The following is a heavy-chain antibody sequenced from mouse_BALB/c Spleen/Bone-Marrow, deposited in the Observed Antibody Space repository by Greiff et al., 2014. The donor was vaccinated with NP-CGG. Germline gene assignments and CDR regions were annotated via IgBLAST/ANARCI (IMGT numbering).Heavy chain of an antibody. Sequence: EVQLVESGGGLVKPGGSLKLSCAASGFTFSDYAVSWVRQSPEKRLEWVATITSGGGSTYYPDSVKGRFTISRDNAKNTLYLQMSSLRSEDTATYYCARQENWALDYWGQGTTLTVSS. J-gene: IGHJ2*01. CDR1: GFTFSDYA. CDR3: ARQENWALDY. D-gene: IGHD4-1*01. V-gene: IGHV5-9-3*01. CDR2: ITSGGGST.